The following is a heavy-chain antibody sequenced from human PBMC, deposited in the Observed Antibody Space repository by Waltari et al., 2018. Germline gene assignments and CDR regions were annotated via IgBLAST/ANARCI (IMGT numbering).Heavy chain of an antibody. CDR3: AKDIGSYTSSRFYSGRTGSFDY. CDR2: ISWTSGTK. V-gene: IGHV3-9*01. D-gene: IGHD2-8*02. Sequence: VDSGGSEVQPGTSLRLSCAASGFNFDEFATHWVRQAPGQGLEWVSGISWTSGTKDKADSVKGRFTISRDNAKNSLDLQMNSLRAEETALYYCAKDIGSYTSSRFYSGRTGSFDYWGQGTLVTVSS. CDR1: GFNFDEFA. J-gene: IGHJ4*02.